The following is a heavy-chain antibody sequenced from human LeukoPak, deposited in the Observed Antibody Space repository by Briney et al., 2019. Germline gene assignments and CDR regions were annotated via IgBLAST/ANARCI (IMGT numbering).Heavy chain of an antibody. V-gene: IGHV3-48*03. J-gene: IGHJ5*02. CDR2: ISSSGSTI. Sequence: GGSLRLSCAASGFTFSSYEMNWVRQAPGKGLEWVSYISSSGSTIYYADSVKGRFTISRDHAKNSLYLQMNSLRAEDTAVYYCARGQRRVVPAAIKFSWFDPWGQGTLVTVSS. D-gene: IGHD2-2*02. CDR1: GFTFSSYE. CDR3: ARGQRRVVPAAIKFSWFDP.